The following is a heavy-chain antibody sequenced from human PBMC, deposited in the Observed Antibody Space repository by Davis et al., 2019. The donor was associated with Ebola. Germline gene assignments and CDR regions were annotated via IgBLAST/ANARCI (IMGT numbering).Heavy chain of an antibody. D-gene: IGHD3-9*01. J-gene: IGHJ4*02. V-gene: IGHV4-31*03. CDR3: ARGYDILTGPLE. CDR2: IYYSGST. Sequence: PSETLSLTCTVSGGSISSGGYYWSWIRQHPGKGLEWIGYIYYSGSTYYNPSLKSRVTISVDTSKNQFSLKLSSVTAADTAVYYCARGYDILTGPLEWGQGTLVTVSS. CDR1: GGSISSGGYY.